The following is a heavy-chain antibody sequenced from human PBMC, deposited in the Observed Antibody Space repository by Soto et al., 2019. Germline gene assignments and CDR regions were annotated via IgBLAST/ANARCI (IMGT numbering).Heavy chain of an antibody. D-gene: IGHD4-4*01. CDR1: GFTVSSNY. CDR3: AKELLHSPYYYYYGMDV. V-gene: IGHV3-53*05. CDR2: IYSGGST. Sequence: PGGSLRLSCAASGFTVSSNYMSWVRQAPGKGLEWVSVIYSGGSTYYADSVKGRFTISRDNSKNTLYLQMNSLRAEDTAVYYCAKELLHSPYYYYYGMDVWGQGTTVTVSS. J-gene: IGHJ6*02.